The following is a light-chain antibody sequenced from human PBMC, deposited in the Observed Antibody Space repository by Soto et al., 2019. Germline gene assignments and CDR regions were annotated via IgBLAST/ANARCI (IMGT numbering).Light chain of an antibody. V-gene: IGLV1-40*01. Sequence: QAVVTQPPSVSGAPGQRVTISCTGSNSNIGAGYDVHWYQQLPGTAPKLLIYYNNIRPSGVPDRFSGSKSGTSASLAITGLQAEDEADYYCQSQYSSVSGSVFGGGTMLTVL. CDR1: NSNIGAGYD. CDR3: QSQYSSVSGSV. CDR2: YNN. J-gene: IGLJ2*01.